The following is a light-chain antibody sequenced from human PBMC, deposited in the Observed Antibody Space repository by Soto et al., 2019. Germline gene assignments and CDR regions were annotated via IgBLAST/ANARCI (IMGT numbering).Light chain of an antibody. CDR1: QTISNY. CDR3: QQSYTIPWM. CDR2: AAS. V-gene: IGKV1-39*01. Sequence: DLHMPQSPSSLYAFVGDRVTITCRAGQTISNYVNWYQQKPGKAPKVLIYAASTLQSGVQSRFSGSGSGSDFTPTSRSLQPEVFATYYCQQSYTIPWMFRHGTNVEI. J-gene: IGKJ1*01.